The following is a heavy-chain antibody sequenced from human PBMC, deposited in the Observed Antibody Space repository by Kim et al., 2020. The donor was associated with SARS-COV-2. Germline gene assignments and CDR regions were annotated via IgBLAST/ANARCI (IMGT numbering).Heavy chain of an antibody. J-gene: IGHJ6*02. D-gene: IGHD3-10*01. Sequence: NYAQTFQGRVTITADKSTSTAYMELSSLRSEDTAVYYCARVPTGNYGMDVWGQGTTVTVSS. CDR3: ARVPTGNYGMDV. V-gene: IGHV1-69*02.